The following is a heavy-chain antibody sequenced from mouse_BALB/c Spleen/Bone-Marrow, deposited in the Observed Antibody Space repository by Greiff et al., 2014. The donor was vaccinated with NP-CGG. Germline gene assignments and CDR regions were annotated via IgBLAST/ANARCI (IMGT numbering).Heavy chain of an antibody. D-gene: IGHD2-1*01. CDR2: INPSTGDT. Sequence: QVHVKQSGAELAKPGASVKMSCKASGYTFTRYWMHWVRQRPGQGLEWIGYINPSTGDTEYNQKFKDKATLTADMSSSTAYMQLSSLTSEDSAVYHCARGNYEAMDSWGQGTSVTVSS. CDR3: ARGNYEAMDS. V-gene: IGHV1-7*01. CDR1: GYTFTRYW. J-gene: IGHJ4*01.